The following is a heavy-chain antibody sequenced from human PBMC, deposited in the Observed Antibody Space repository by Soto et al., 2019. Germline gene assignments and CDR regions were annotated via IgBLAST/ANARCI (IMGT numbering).Heavy chain of an antibody. V-gene: IGHV4-61*01. J-gene: IGHJ6*02. D-gene: IGHD1-26*01. Sequence: QVQLQESGPGLVKPSETLSLTCTVSGGSVSSGSYYWSWIRQPPGKGLEWIGYIYNTGRTNYNPSLKSRVAISVDTSKNQFPLNLISVTAADTAVYYCARGTPGIVGATTSYYYYGMDVWGQGTTVTVSS. CDR3: ARGTPGIVGATTSYYYYGMDV. CDR2: IYNTGRT. CDR1: GGSVSSGSYY.